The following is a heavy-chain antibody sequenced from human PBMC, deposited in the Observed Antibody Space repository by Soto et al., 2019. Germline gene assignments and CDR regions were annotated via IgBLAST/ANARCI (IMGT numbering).Heavy chain of an antibody. V-gene: IGHV2-5*02. Sequence: QITVKESGLTLVKPTQTLTLTCTFSGFSLSSNGMGVGWIRQSPGKALEWLALVYWDDDKRYSPSLRSRLTITQDTSNNQDDLTMTNMDPVDTATSYCARLTGCVYDSGGLWEKFDYWGQGTLVTVSS. CDR1: GFSLSSNGMG. J-gene: IGHJ4*02. CDR3: ARLTGCVYDSGGLWEKFDY. D-gene: IGHD3-3*01. CDR2: VYWDDDK.